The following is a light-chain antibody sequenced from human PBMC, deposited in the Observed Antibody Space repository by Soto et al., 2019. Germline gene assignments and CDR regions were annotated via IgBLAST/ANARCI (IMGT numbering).Light chain of an antibody. CDR3: QHSYRAPRT. J-gene: IGKJ1*01. CDR2: VAS. V-gene: IGKV1-39*01. CDR1: QTITFY. Sequence: DIQMTQSPSSLSASVGDTVNITCRASQTITFYLNWYQQKPGRAPKLLINVASSLQSGVPSRFRGSGSGTDFTLTNSRLQPEDFATYYCQHSYRAPRTFGQGNKVEMK.